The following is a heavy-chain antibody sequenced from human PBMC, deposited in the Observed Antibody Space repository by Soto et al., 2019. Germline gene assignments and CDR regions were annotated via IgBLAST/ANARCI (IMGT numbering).Heavy chain of an antibody. J-gene: IGHJ5*01. V-gene: IGHV3-74*01. Sequence: GGSLRLSCAGSGFTFSSYWMHWVRQAPGKGLVWVSRMFTDGSNAYYADSVKGRFTISRDNAKNTLYLQINSLRVEDTAVYYCARGNTXYGNFDSWGQGTLVTVSS. CDR1: GFTFSSYW. D-gene: IGHD5-18*01. CDR3: ARGNTXYGNFDS. CDR2: MFTDGSNA.